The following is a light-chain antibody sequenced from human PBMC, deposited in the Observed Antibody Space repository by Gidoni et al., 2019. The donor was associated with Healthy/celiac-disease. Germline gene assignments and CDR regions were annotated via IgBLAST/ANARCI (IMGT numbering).Light chain of an antibody. Sequence: DIVMTQFPLSLPVTPGEPASISCRSSQSLLHSNGYNYLDWYLQKPGQSPQLLIYLGSNRASGVPDRFSGSGSSTDFTLKISKVEAEDVGVYYCMQALQTPRTFGPGTKVDIK. J-gene: IGKJ3*01. V-gene: IGKV2-28*01. CDR2: LGS. CDR3: MQALQTPRT. CDR1: QSLLHSNGYNY.